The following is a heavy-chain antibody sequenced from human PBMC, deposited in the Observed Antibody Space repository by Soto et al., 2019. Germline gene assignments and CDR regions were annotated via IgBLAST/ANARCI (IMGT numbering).Heavy chain of an antibody. CDR2: IYYSGST. CDR3: ARDNILPGYQGYFDY. CDR1: GGSISSYY. D-gene: IGHD3-9*01. V-gene: IGHV4-59*01. Sequence: SETLSLTCTVSGGSISSYYWSWIRQPPGKGLEWIGYIYYSGSTNYNPSLKSRVTISVDTSKNQFSLKLSSVTAADTAVYYCARDNILPGYQGYFDYWGPGPLVTVSS. J-gene: IGHJ4*02.